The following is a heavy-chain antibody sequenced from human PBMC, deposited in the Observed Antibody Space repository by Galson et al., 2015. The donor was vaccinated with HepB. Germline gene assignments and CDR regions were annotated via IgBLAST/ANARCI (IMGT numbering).Heavy chain of an antibody. Sequence: SLRLSCAASGFTFSSYSMNWVRQAPGKGLEWVSSISSASSYIFYADSVKGRFTVSRDNAKNSLYLQMNSLRAEDTAVYYCARGGPRIRDSYSDYWGQGTLVTVSS. J-gene: IGHJ4*02. V-gene: IGHV3-21*01. CDR2: ISSASSYI. CDR1: GFTFSSYS. D-gene: IGHD2-21*01. CDR3: ARGGPRIRDSYSDY.